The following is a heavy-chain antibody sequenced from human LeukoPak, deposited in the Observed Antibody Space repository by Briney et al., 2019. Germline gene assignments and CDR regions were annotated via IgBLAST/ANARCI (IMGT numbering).Heavy chain of an antibody. D-gene: IGHD6-13*01. CDR1: GGSFSGYY. J-gene: IGHJ5*02. Sequence: SETLSLTCAVYGGSFSGYYWSWIRQPPGKGLEWIGEINHSGSTNYNPSLKSRVTISVDTSKNQFSLKLSSVTAADTAVYYCARSSSSWYGAEWFDPWAREPWSPSPQ. V-gene: IGHV4-34*01. CDR3: ARSSSSWYGAEWFDP. CDR2: INHSGST.